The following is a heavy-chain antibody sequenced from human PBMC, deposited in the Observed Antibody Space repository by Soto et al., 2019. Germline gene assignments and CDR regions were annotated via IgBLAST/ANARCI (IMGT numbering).Heavy chain of an antibody. CDR1: GFTFNYFT. CDR3: ARLRSAAFDI. V-gene: IGHV3-21*04. Sequence: EVQLVESGGGLVKPGESLRLSCAASGFTFNYFTINWVRQAPGKGLDWVASISSSSSHKYSADSVRGRFTFSRDNATNSLYLQMNSPRVADTAVNYCARLRSAAFDIWGQGTLVTVSS. CDR2: ISSSSSHK. J-gene: IGHJ3*02. D-gene: IGHD4-17*01.